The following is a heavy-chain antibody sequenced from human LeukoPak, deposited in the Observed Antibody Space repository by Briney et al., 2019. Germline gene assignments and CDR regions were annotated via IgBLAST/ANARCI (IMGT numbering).Heavy chain of an antibody. Sequence: SSETLSVTCTVSGGSISSYYWSWIRQPPGKGREGNGYIDYSGSTNYNPSLKSRVTIAVDTSEKHFSLKLSSVTAADTAVYYCARSSSDFDIWGQGTMVTVSS. CDR2: IDYSGST. V-gene: IGHV4-59*13. CDR1: GGSISSYY. J-gene: IGHJ3*02. CDR3: ARSSSDFDI.